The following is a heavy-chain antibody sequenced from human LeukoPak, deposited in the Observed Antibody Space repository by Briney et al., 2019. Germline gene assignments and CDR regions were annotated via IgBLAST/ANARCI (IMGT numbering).Heavy chain of an antibody. CDR3: ARDSSGYYYATGFDY. CDR2: YYSGST. D-gene: IGHD3-22*01. V-gene: IGHV4-31*02. J-gene: IGHJ4*02. Sequence: YYSGSTYYNPSLKSRVTISVDTSKNQFSLKLSSVTAADTAVYYCARDSSGYYYATGFDYWGQGTLVTVSS.